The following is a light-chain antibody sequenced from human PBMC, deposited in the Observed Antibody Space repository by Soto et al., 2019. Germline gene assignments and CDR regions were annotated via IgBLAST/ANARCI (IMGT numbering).Light chain of an antibody. CDR3: QQYDNWPYT. V-gene: IGKV3-15*01. CDR2: GAS. CDR1: QSVSSN. Sequence: EIVMTQSPATLSVSPGERATLSCRASQSVSSNLAWYQQKPGQAPRLLIYGASTRATCIPARFSGSGSGTEFTLTISSLRPEDFVVYYCQQYDNWPYTFGQGTKLEIK. J-gene: IGKJ2*01.